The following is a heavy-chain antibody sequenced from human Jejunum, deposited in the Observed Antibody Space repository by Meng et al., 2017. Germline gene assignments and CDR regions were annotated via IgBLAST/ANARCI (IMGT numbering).Heavy chain of an antibody. CDR2: IKPNSGDT. V-gene: IGHV1-2*06. J-gene: IGHJ5*02. Sequence: ASVKVSCKASGYTFTDYYINWVRQAPGQGLEWLGRIKPNSGDTRYAQKFQDRVTMTRDTSINTAYMDLSRLTSDDTAVYYCARDTFSTGLENWFDPWGQGTRVTVSS. D-gene: IGHD2-2*01. CDR1: GYTFTDYY. CDR3: ARDTFSTGLENWFDP.